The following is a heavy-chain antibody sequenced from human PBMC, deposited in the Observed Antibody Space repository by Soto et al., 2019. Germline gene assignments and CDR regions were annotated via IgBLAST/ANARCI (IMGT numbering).Heavy chain of an antibody. Sequence: QVQLVQSGAEVKKPGSSVKVSCKASGGTFSSYAISWVRQAPGQGLEWMGGIIPIFGTANYAQKCQGRGTMTADESTSTASMELSSLRSEDTAVYYCARDKGYGQWLADGMDVWGQGTTVTVSS. V-gene: IGHV1-69*12. J-gene: IGHJ6*02. D-gene: IGHD6-19*01. CDR1: GGTFSSYA. CDR2: IIPIFGTA. CDR3: ARDKGYGQWLADGMDV.